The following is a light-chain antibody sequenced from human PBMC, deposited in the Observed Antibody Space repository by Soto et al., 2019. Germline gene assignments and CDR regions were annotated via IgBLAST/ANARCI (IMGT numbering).Light chain of an antibody. CDR3: QQSYSSPPT. J-gene: IGKJ1*01. Sequence: DIQMTQSPSSLSASVEDRVIITCLASQSISNHLNWYQQKPGKAPKLLIFAASSLQSGVPSRFSGRRSGPDLTLTISSLQPEDFATYYCQQSYSSPPTFGQGTKADI. V-gene: IGKV1-39*01. CDR2: AAS. CDR1: QSISNH.